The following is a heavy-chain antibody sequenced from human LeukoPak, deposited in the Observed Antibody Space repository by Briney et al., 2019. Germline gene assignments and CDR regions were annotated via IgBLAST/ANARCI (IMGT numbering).Heavy chain of an antibody. CDR3: ARQPGHSGYDF. CDR2: SYYSGST. V-gene: IGHV4-39*01. J-gene: IGHJ4*02. CDR1: GGSISGSSYY. D-gene: IGHD5-12*01. Sequence: SETLSLTCTVSGGSISGSSYYWGWIRQAPGKGREWNESSYYSGSTYYNPSLKSRVTISVDTSKNQFSLKLSSVTTADTAVYYCARQPGHSGYDFWGQGTLVTVSS.